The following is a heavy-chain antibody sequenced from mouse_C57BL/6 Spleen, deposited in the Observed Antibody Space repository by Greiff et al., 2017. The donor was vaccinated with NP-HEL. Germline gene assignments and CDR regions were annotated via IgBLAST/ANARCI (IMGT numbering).Heavy chain of an antibody. CDR3: ARQGWDVVMDY. Sequence: DVMLVESGGDLVKPGGSLKLSCAASGFTFSSYGMSWVRQTPDKRLEWVATISSGGSYTYYPDSVKGRFTISRDNAKNTLYLQMSSLKSEDTAMYYCARQGWDVVMDYWGQGTSVTVSS. V-gene: IGHV5-6*02. D-gene: IGHD4-1*01. CDR2: ISSGGSYT. J-gene: IGHJ4*01. CDR1: GFTFSSYG.